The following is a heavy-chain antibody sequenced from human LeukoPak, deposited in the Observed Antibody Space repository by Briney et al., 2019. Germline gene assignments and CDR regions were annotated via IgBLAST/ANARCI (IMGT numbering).Heavy chain of an antibody. V-gene: IGHV3-30*02. CDR1: GFTFSSYG. Sequence: GGSLRLSCAASGFTFSSYGMHWVRQAPGKGLEWVAFTRYDGSNKYYADSVKGRFTISRDNSKNTLYLQMNSLRAEDTAVYYCAVERGYCSSTSCYQGAFDIWGQGTMVTVSS. D-gene: IGHD2-2*01. CDR3: AVERGYCSSTSCYQGAFDI. J-gene: IGHJ3*02. CDR2: TRYDGSNK.